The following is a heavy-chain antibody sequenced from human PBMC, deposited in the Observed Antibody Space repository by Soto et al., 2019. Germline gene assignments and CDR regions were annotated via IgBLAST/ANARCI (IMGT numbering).Heavy chain of an antibody. CDR1: GGSISSGGYY. CDR2: LYYSGST. D-gene: IGHD2-2*01. CDR3: ARDRREDIVVVPAAMRYYYYGMDV. Sequence: QVQLQESGPGLVKPSQTLSLTCTVSGGSISSGGYYWSWIRQHPGKGLEWIGYLYYSGSTYYNPSLKNRVTISVDTSKNRFSLKLSCVTAADTAVYCCARDRREDIVVVPAAMRYYYYGMDVWGQGTTVTVSS. J-gene: IGHJ6*02. V-gene: IGHV4-31*03.